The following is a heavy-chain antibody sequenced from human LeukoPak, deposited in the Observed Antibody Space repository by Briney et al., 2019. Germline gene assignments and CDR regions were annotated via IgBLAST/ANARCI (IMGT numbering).Heavy chain of an antibody. J-gene: IGHJ4*02. CDR2: IFPGDSGT. CDR3: ARLGTTPFDI. V-gene: IGHV5-51*01. D-gene: IGHD1-1*01. Sequence: GESLKISCKGSGYSFTTYWIAWVRQMPGKGLEWMGIIFPGDSGTRYSPSFQGQVTISADKSIRTAYLQWSSLKASDTAMYYCARLGTTPFDIWGQGTLVTVSS. CDR1: GYSFTTYW.